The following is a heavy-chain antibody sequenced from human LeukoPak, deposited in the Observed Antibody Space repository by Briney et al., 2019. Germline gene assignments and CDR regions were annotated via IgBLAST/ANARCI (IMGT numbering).Heavy chain of an antibody. Sequence: PSETLSLTCTVSGGSISSSSYYWGWIRQPPGKGLEWIGSIYYSGSTYYNPSLKSRVTISVDASKNLFPLKLSSVTAADTAVYYCAKPGGRRYYYDSSAPGWFDPWGQGTLVTVSS. D-gene: IGHD3-22*01. J-gene: IGHJ5*02. CDR1: GGSISSSSYY. CDR3: AKPGGRRYYYDSSAPGWFDP. CDR2: IYYSGST. V-gene: IGHV4-39*01.